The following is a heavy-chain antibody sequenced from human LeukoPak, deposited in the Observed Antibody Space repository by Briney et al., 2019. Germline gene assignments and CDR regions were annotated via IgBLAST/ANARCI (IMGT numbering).Heavy chain of an antibody. D-gene: IGHD2-2*01. CDR3: AGRGSSSGTFDI. CDR2: IYTSGGT. CDR1: GVSISSYY. Sequence: SETLSLTCTVSGVSISSYYWSWIRQPAGKTLEWIGRIYTSGGTNYNPSLKSRVTMSVDKPKNQISLNLASLTAADTALYYCAGRGSSSGTFDIWGPGTFVTVSS. J-gene: IGHJ3*02. V-gene: IGHV4-4*07.